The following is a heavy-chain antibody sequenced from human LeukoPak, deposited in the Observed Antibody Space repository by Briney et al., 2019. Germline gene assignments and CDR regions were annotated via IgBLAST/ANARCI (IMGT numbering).Heavy chain of an antibody. J-gene: IGHJ4*02. D-gene: IGHD6-13*01. CDR1: GYTFTTYY. V-gene: IGHV1-46*01. CDR3: ARVPKQQLVLGYYFDY. Sequence: ASVKVSCKASGYTFTTYYMHWVREAPGQELEWMGIINPSGGSATYAQNFQGRVTMTRDTSTSTVYMELSSLRSEDTAVYYCARVPKQQLVLGYYFDYWGQGTLVTVSS. CDR2: INPSGGSA.